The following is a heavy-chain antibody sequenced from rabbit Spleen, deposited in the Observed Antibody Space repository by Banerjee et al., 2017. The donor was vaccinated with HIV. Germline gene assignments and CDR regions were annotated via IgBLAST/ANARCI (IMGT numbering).Heavy chain of an antibody. CDR3: ARDTGSSFSSYGMDL. J-gene: IGHJ6*01. D-gene: IGHD8-1*01. V-gene: IGHV1S40*01. CDR2: GYTGSRDFT. Sequence: QSLEESGGGLVKPGGSLTVTCKASGFSFSRGYDMCWVRQAPGKGLEWIGCGYTGSRDFTYYASWAKGRFIISKTSSTTVTLQMTSLTVADTATYFCARDTGSSFSSYGMDLWGPGTLVTVS. CDR1: GFSFSRGYD.